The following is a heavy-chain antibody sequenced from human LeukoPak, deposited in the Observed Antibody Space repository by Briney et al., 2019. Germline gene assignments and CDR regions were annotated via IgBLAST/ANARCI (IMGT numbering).Heavy chain of an antibody. J-gene: IGHJ4*02. CDR2: IYHSGST. D-gene: IGHD6-13*01. CDR3: ARYSSSWFYFDY. Sequence: SQTLSLTCAVSGGSSSSGGYSWSWIRQPPGKGLEWIGYIYHSGSTYYNPSLKSRVTISVDRSKNQFSLKLSSVTAADTAAYYCARYSSSWFYFDYWGQGTLVTVSS. V-gene: IGHV4-30-2*01. CDR1: GGSSSSGGYS.